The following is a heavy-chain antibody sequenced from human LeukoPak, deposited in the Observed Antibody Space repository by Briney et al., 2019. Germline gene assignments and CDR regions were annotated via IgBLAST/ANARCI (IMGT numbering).Heavy chain of an antibody. CDR2: FDPGEGEI. J-gene: IGHJ4*02. Sequence: GASVKVSCKVSGYTRTELSIRWVRRAPGRRLEWLGGFDPGEGEIIYAQKFEGRVTMTEDTSTDTAYMELSSLRSEDTALYYCAGGDYNNLFDFWGQGTLVTVSS. CDR1: GYTRTELS. D-gene: IGHD4-11*01. V-gene: IGHV1-24*01. CDR3: AGGDYNNLFDF.